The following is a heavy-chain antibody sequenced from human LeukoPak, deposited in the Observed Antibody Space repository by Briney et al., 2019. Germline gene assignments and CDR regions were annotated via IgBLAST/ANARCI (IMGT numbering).Heavy chain of an antibody. D-gene: IGHD5-18*01. CDR1: GHPTSIGNHY. CDR2: IYTSGST. V-gene: IGHV4-61*02. Sequence: SETLALICSLSGHPTSIGNHYATSIRQPAGKGLEWIGRIYTSGSTNYNPSLKSRVTIAVDTSKNQFSLKLSSVTAADTAVYYCARVSYNGFDPWGQGTLVTVSS. CDR3: ARVSYNGFDP. J-gene: IGHJ5*02.